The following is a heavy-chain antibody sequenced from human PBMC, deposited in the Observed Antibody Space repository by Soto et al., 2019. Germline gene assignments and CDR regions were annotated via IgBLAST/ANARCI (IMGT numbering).Heavy chain of an antibody. CDR2: INAGNGNT. V-gene: IGHV1-3*01. Sequence: ASVKVSCKASGYTFTSYAMHWVRQAPGQRLEWMGWINAGNGNTKYSQKFQGRVTITRDTSASTAYMELGSLRSEDTAVYYCARDFPSEALAGNFAYCGQGTLVTVAS. CDR1: GYTFTSYA. CDR3: ARDFPSEALAGNFAY. D-gene: IGHD6-19*01. J-gene: IGHJ4*02.